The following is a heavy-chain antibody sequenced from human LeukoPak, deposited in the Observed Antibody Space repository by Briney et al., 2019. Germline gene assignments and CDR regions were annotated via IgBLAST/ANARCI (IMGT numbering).Heavy chain of an antibody. CDR2: ISTAITTT. J-gene: IGHJ4*02. Sequence: PGGSLRLSCVVSGFPFSNNPMNWVRQAPGKGLEWVSYISTAITTTYYAESVKGRFTISRDNAKNSLYLQMNSLRAEDTAVYYCTRSRPGTEAGQPNFDYWGQGTLVTVSS. D-gene: IGHD6-13*01. V-gene: IGHV3-48*01. CDR3: TRSRPGTEAGQPNFDY. CDR1: GFPFSNNP.